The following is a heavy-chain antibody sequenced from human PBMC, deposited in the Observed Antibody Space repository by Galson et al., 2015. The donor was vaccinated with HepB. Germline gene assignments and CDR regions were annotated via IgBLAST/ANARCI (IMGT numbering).Heavy chain of an antibody. Sequence: SLRLSCAASGFTFSNAWMNWVRQAPGKGQEWVGRIKSKTDGGTTDYAAPVKGRFTISRDDSKNALYLQMNSLKTEDTAVYYCTTDPIEEWPYTYYFDYWGQGTLVTVSS. CDR3: TTDPIEEWPYTYYFDY. D-gene: IGHD3-3*01. CDR1: GFTFSNAW. J-gene: IGHJ4*02. CDR2: IKSKTDGGTT. V-gene: IGHV3-15*07.